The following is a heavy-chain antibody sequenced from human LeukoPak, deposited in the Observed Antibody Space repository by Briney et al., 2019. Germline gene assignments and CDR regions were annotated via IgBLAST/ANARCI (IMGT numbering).Heavy chain of an antibody. CDR3: ARIYGGFQNWFDP. D-gene: IGHD4/OR15-4a*01. V-gene: IGHV1-69*13. J-gene: IGHJ5*02. CDR2: IIPFVGPP. Sequence: ASVKVSCKVSGGAFSSYGFSWVRQAPGQGLEWVGGIIPFVGPPDYAQKFQGRVTISVDESTSTVYMDLRSLRSEDTAVYYCARIYGGFQNWFDPWGQGTLVIVSS. CDR1: GGAFSSYG.